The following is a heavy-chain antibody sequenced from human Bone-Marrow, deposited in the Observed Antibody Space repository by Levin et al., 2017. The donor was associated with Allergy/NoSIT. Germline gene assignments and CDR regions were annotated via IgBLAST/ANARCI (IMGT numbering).Heavy chain of an antibody. CDR2: ISAYNGKT. D-gene: IGHD3-3*01. V-gene: IGHV1-18*01. CDR1: GFIFTNHG. J-gene: IGHJ6*02. CDR3: ARAFGVVLNDYYYSHGMDI. Sequence: GESLKISCKASGFIFTNHGINWVRQAPGRGLEWIGWISAYNGKTNYAHSMQGRVTMTTDTSTRTAYMELRSLRSDDTAVYYCARAFGVVLNDYYYSHGMDIWGQGTTVTVSS.